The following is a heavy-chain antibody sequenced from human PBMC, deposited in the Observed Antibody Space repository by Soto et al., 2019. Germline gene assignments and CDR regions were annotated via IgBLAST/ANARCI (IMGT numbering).Heavy chain of an antibody. V-gene: IGHV4-30-4*01. Sequence: QVQLRESGPGLVMPSQTLSLTCTVSGDSISSGNKYWSWIRQPPGKGLEWIGYIFSSGTTYYNPSIKSRLTMSRDASQNQFSLKLNSLTDADTAVYFCARVPSPFDYYYAMDVWGQGTTVTVSS. D-gene: IGHD3-16*01. J-gene: IGHJ6*02. CDR2: IFSSGTT. CDR3: ARVPSPFDYYYAMDV. CDR1: GDSISSGNKY.